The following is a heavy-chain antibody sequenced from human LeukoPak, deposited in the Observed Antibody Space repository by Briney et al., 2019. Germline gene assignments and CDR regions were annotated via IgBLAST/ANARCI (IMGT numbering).Heavy chain of an antibody. D-gene: IGHD1-26*01. Sequence: ASVKVSCKASGYTFTSYGISWVRQAPGQGLEWMGWISAYNGNTNYAQKLQGRVTMTTDTSTSTAYMELRSLRSDDTAVYYCARDRVGWELRWEDAFDIWGQGTMVTVSS. J-gene: IGHJ3*02. CDR2: ISAYNGNT. CDR1: GYTFTSYG. CDR3: ARDRVGWELRWEDAFDI. V-gene: IGHV1-18*01.